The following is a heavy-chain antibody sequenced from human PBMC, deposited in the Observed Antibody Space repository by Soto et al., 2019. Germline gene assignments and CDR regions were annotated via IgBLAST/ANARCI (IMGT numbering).Heavy chain of an antibody. CDR3: ARTWGSMSRGHAFDI. J-gene: IGHJ3*02. V-gene: IGHV3-48*01. CDR2: ISSSSTI. Sequence: GGSLRLSCAASGFTFSSYSMNWVRQAPGKGLEWVSYISSSSTIYYADSVKGRFTISRDNAKNSLYLQMNSLRAEDTAVYYCARTWGSMSRGHAFDIWGQGTMVTVSS. D-gene: IGHD3-10*02. CDR1: GFTFSSYS.